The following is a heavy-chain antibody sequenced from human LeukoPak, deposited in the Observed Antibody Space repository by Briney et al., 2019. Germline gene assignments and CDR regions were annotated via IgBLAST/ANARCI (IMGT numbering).Heavy chain of an antibody. CDR1: GFTFSSYS. Sequence: GGSLRLSCAASGFTFSSYSMNWVRQAPGKGLEWDSSISSSSNYIYYADSVKGRFTISRDNAKNSLYLQMNSLRAEDTAVYYCATARGYNYGSFDYWGQGTLVTVSS. D-gene: IGHD5-18*01. V-gene: IGHV3-21*01. CDR2: ISSSSNYI. J-gene: IGHJ4*02. CDR3: ATARGYNYGSFDY.